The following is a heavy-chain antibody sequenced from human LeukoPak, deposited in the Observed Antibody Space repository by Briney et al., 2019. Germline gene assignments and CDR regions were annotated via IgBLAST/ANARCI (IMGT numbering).Heavy chain of an antibody. D-gene: IGHD3-22*01. CDR2: INHSGST. CDR1: GGPFRGYY. CDR3: ARGDYYDSSGYYR. J-gene: IGHJ5*02. Sequence: SETLSLTCGVYGGPFRGYYWSWIRQPPAKGLEWIGEINHSGSTNYNPPLKSRVTISVDTSKNQFSLKLSSVTAADTAVYYCARGDYYDSSGYYRWGQGTLVTVSS. V-gene: IGHV4-34*01.